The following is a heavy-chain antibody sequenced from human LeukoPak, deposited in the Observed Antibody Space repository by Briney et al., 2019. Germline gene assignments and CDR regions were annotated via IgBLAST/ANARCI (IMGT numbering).Heavy chain of an antibody. CDR2: IYYSGST. Sequence: SETLSLTCTVSGGSISSGGYYWSWIRQYPGKGLEWIGYIYYSGSTYYNPSLKSRVTISVDTSRNQFSLKLSSVTAADTAVYYCARGTGGYDILTGYCHYYYYGMDVWGQGTTVTVSS. V-gene: IGHV4-31*03. CDR3: ARGTGGYDILTGYCHYYYYGMDV. CDR1: GGSISSGGYY. D-gene: IGHD3-9*01. J-gene: IGHJ6*02.